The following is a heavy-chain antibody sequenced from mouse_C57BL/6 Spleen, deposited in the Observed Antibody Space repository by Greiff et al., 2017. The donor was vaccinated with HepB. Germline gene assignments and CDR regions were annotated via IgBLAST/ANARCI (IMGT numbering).Heavy chain of an antibody. D-gene: IGHD1-1*01. CDR3: ARRYYGSSEGFAY. CDR1: GYTFTGYW. V-gene: IGHV1-9*01. J-gene: IGHJ3*01. CDR2: ILPGSGST. Sequence: LQESGAELMKPGASVKLSCKATGYTFTGYWIEWVKQRPGHGLEWIGEILPGSGSTNYNEKFKGKATFTADTSSNTDYMQLSSLTTEDSAIYYCARRYYGSSEGFAYWGQGTLVTVSA.